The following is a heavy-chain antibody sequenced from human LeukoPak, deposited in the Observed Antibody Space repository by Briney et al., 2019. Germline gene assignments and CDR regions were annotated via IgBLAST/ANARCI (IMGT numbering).Heavy chain of an antibody. V-gene: IGHV4-34*01. D-gene: IGHD6-13*01. CDR3: ATTIIAAAGTTGGYYFDY. Sequence: SETLSLTCAVYGGSFSGYYWSWIRQPPGKGLEWIGEINHSGSTNYNPSLKSRVTISVDTSKNQFSLKLSSVTAADTAVYYCATTIIAAAGTTGGYYFDYWGQGTLVTVSS. J-gene: IGHJ4*02. CDR2: INHSGST. CDR1: GGSFSGYY.